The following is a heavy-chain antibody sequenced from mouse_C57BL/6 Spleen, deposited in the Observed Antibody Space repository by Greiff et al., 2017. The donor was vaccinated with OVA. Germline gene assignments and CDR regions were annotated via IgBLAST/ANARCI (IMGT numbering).Heavy chain of an antibody. CDR2: IDPETGGT. V-gene: IGHV1-15*01. Sequence: VQLVESGAELVRPGASVTLSCKASGYTFTDYEMHWVKQTPVHGLEWIGAIDPETGGTAYNQKFKGKAILTADKSSSTAYMELRSLTSEDSAVYYCTRRTTVVARAFDYWGKGTTLTVSS. CDR1: GYTFTDYE. J-gene: IGHJ2*01. D-gene: IGHD1-1*01. CDR3: TRRTTVVARAFDY.